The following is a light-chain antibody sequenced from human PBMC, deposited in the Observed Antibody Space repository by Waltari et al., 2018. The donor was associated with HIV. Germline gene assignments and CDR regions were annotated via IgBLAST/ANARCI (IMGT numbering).Light chain of an antibody. CDR1: QSITTY. CDR3: QQSYTYPYT. J-gene: IGKJ2*01. CDR2: AAT. V-gene: IGKV1-39*01. Sequence: DILMTQSPSSLSASVGDRVTISCRASQSITTYVNWYQQRTGKAPKLLIYAATTLQSGVPSRFSGSGSGADFALTITSLQPEDFGFYYCQQSYTYPYTFGQGTKLEIK.